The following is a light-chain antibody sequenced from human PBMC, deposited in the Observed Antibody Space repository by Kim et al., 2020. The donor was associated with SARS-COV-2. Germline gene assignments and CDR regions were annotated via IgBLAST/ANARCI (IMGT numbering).Light chain of an antibody. Sequence: ASVGDRVTITCRASQGISSYLAWYQQKPGNAPKLLIYTASTLGSGVPSRFSGSGSGTEFTLTISSLQPEDFATYSCQQFSTYPRTFGQGTKVDIK. CDR3: QQFSTYPRT. J-gene: IGKJ1*01. CDR1: QGISSY. CDR2: TAS. V-gene: IGKV1-9*01.